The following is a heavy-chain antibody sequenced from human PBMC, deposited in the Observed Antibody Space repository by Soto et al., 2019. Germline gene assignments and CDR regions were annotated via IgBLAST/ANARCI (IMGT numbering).Heavy chain of an antibody. CDR3: ARDLWAGRDGTIYDNWFDP. V-gene: IGHV3-11*01. J-gene: IGHJ5*02. CDR1: GFTFSDYY. Sequence: GGSLRLSCAASGFTFSDYYMSWIRQAPGKGLEWVSYISSSGSTIYYADSVKGRFTISRDNAKNSLYLQMNSLRAEDTAVYYCARDLWAGRDGTIYDNWFDPWGQGTLVTVSS. CDR2: ISSSGSTI. D-gene: IGHD1-1*01.